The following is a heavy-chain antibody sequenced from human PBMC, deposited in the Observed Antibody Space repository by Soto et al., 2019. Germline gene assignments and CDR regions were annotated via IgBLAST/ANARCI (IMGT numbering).Heavy chain of an antibody. V-gene: IGHV1-8*01. CDR2: MNPNSGNT. CDR1: GYTFTSYD. Sequence: GASVKVSCKASGYTFTSYDINWVRQATGQGLEWMGWMNPNSGNTGYAQKFQGRVTMTRNTSISTAYMELSSLRSEDTAVYYCARWGCSGGSCHYYYYMDVWGKGTTVIVSS. J-gene: IGHJ6*03. D-gene: IGHD2-15*01. CDR3: ARWGCSGGSCHYYYYMDV.